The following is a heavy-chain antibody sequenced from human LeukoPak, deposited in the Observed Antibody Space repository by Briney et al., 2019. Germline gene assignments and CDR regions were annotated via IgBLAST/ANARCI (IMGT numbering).Heavy chain of an antibody. J-gene: IGHJ6*02. V-gene: IGHV4-59*01. CDR2: IYYSGST. CDR1: GGSISSYY. CDR3: ARDSMVRGEYYYYGMDV. D-gene: IGHD3-10*01. Sequence: SETLSLTCTVSGGSISSYYWSWIRQPPGKGLEWIGYIYYSGSTNYNPSLRSRVTISVDTSKNQFSLKLNSVTAADTAVYSCARDSMVRGEYYYYGMDVWGQGTTVTVSS.